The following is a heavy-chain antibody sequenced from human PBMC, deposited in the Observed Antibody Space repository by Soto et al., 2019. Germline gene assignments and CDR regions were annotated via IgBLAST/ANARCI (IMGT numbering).Heavy chain of an antibody. CDR1: GFTYSSYG. Sequence: QVQLVESGGGVVQPGRSLRLSCAASGFTYSSYGMHWVRQAPGKGLEWVAVVSYDGTNKYYGDSVKGRFTISRDNSKNTLYLQMNSLRAEDTAVYYCAKDSGSSSWYWSATLDYWGQGTLVTVSS. V-gene: IGHV3-30*18. CDR3: AKDSGSSSWYWSATLDY. D-gene: IGHD6-13*01. CDR2: VSYDGTNK. J-gene: IGHJ4*02.